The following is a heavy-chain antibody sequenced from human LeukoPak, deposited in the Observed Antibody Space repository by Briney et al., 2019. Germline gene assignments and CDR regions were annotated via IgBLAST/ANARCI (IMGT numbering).Heavy chain of an antibody. J-gene: IGHJ6*02. V-gene: IGHV3-23*01. CDR3: AKYTSSSVYYGMDV. D-gene: IGHD6-6*01. CDR1: GFTFSTYA. CDR2: ISGSADST. Sequence: GGSLRLSCAASGFTFSTYAMSWVRQAPGKGLEWVSAISGSADSTYYADSVKGQFAISRDNSKNTLYLQMNSLRAEDTAVYYCAKYTSSSVYYGMDVWGQGTTVTVSS.